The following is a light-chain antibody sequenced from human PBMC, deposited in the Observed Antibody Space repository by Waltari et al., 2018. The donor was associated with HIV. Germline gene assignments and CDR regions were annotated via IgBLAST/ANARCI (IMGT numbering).Light chain of an antibody. Sequence: QSQLTQPPSVSGAPGQRVTIPCTGSRSNPGTGYHLHWYQQVPGTAPKLLIHGNTNRPSGVPDRFSGSKSGTSASLAITGLQAEDEADYYCQSYDNSLGIVFGSGTKVTVL. V-gene: IGLV1-40*01. CDR2: GNT. J-gene: IGLJ1*01. CDR1: RSNPGTGYH. CDR3: QSYDNSLGIV.